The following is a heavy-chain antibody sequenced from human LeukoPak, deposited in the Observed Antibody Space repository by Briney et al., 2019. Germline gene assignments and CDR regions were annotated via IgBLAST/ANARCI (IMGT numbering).Heavy chain of an antibody. CDR2: IYYSGST. Sequence: SETLSLTCTVSGGSISSNNYYWGWIRQPPGKGLEWIGSIYYSGSTYYNPSLKSRVTISVDTSKNQFSLKLSSVTAADTALYYCARGCKYCSSTSCYPFDHWGQGTLVTVSS. D-gene: IGHD2-2*01. CDR1: GGSISSNNYY. CDR3: ARGCKYCSSTSCYPFDH. J-gene: IGHJ4*02. V-gene: IGHV4-39*07.